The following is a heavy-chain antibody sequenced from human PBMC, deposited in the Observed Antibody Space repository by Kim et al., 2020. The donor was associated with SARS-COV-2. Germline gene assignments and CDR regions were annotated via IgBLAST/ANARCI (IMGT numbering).Heavy chain of an antibody. CDR2: IISSSSTI. CDR3: ARGSIAARPFHYFDY. Sequence: GGSLRLSCAASGFTFSSYSMNWVRQAPGKGLEWGSYIISSSSTIYYADSVKGRFTISRDNAKNSLYLQMNSLRAEDTAVYYCARGSIAARPFHYFDYWGQGTLGTVSS. V-gene: IGHV3-48*04. D-gene: IGHD6-6*01. J-gene: IGHJ4*02. CDR1: GFTFSSYS.